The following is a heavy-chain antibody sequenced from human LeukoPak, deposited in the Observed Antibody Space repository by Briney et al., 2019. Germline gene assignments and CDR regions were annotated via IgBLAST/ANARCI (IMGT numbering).Heavy chain of an antibody. Sequence: SETLSLTCTVSGGSVSSGSYYWSWIRQPPGKGLEWIGYIYYSGSTNYNPSLKSRVTISVDTSKNQFSLKLSSVTAAYTAVYYCARDRRCSGGSCYPSWFDPWGQGTLVTVSS. CDR1: GGSVSSGSYY. D-gene: IGHD2-15*01. CDR3: ARDRRCSGGSCYPSWFDP. CDR2: IYYSGST. V-gene: IGHV4-61*01. J-gene: IGHJ5*02.